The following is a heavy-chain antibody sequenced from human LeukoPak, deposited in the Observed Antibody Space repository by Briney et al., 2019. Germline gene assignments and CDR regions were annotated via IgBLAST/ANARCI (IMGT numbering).Heavy chain of an antibody. CDR2: ISWNSDSI. V-gene: IGHV3-9*01. Sequence: SGGSLRLSCAASGFTFEDYAMYWVRQPPGKGQEWVSGISWNSDSIDYVDSVKGRFTISRDNAKNSLYLQMNSLRNEDTAVYYCATENYWGQGTLVTVSS. D-gene: IGHD1-14*01. CDR1: GFTFEDYA. J-gene: IGHJ4*02. CDR3: ATENY.